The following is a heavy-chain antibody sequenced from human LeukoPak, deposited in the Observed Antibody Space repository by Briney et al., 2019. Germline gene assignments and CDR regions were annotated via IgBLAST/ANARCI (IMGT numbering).Heavy chain of an antibody. Sequence: SETLSLTCTVSGGSISSYYWSWIRQPPGKGLEWVGYVYHSGDTYYNPSLKTRVTISVDTSKSQFSLKLSSVTAADTAVYYCVRHFWGFFDYWGQGALVTVSS. CDR3: VRHFWGFFDY. CDR2: VYHSGDT. D-gene: IGHD3-16*01. V-gene: IGHV4-59*08. J-gene: IGHJ4*02. CDR1: GGSISSYY.